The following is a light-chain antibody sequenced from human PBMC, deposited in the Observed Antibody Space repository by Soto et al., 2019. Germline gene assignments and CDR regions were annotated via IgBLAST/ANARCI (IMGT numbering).Light chain of an antibody. CDR1: QTISSW. Sequence: DIPMPHYPSTLSGSVVDIGTTTYCSYQTISSWLAWYQQKPGKAPKLLIYTASTLKSGVPSRFSGSGSGTEFTLTISSLQPDDFATYYCQHCTSYSEAFGQGTKVDMK. V-gene: IGKV1-5*03. CDR3: QHCTSYSEA. J-gene: IGKJ1*01. CDR2: TAS.